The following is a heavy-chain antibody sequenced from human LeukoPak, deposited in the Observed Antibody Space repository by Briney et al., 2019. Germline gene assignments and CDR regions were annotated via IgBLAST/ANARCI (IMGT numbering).Heavy chain of an antibody. V-gene: IGHV4-31*03. CDR1: GGSISSGGYY. Sequence: SETLSLTCTVSGGSISSGGYYWSWIRQHPGQGLEWIGYIYYSGSTYYNPSLKSRVTISVDTSKNQFSLKLSSVTAADTAVYYCARLNDPYGDYGDYFDYWGQGTLVTVSS. CDR3: ARLNDPYGDYGDYFDY. D-gene: IGHD4-17*01. CDR2: IYYSGST. J-gene: IGHJ4*02.